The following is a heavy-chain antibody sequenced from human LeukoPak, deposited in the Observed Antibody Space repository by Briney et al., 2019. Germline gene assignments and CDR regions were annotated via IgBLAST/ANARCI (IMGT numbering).Heavy chain of an antibody. CDR3: ARSRAPNSPPFSPRPRFDY. Sequence: SETLSLTCTVSGGSISSSSYYWGWIRQAPGKGLEWIGSFEYGGSTYYNPSLKSRVTISVDTSKNQFSLKLTSVTAADTALYFCARSRAPNSPPFSPRPRFDYWGQGILVTVSS. V-gene: IGHV4-39*07. D-gene: IGHD3-10*01. J-gene: IGHJ4*02. CDR1: GGSISSSSYY. CDR2: FEYGGST.